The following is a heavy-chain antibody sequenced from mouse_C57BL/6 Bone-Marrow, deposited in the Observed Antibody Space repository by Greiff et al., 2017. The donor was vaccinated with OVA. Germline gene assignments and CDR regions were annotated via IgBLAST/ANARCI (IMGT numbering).Heavy chain of an antibody. Sequence: VQLQQPGAELVMPGASVKLSCKASGYTFTSSWMHWVKQRPGQGLEWIGEIDPSDSYTNYNQKFKGKSTLTVDKSSSTADMQLSSLTSEDSAVYYCARDGYYPYWYFDVWGTGTTVTVSS. J-gene: IGHJ1*03. CDR2: IDPSDSYT. V-gene: IGHV1-69*01. CDR1: GYTFTSSW. CDR3: ARDGYYPYWYFDV. D-gene: IGHD2-3*01.